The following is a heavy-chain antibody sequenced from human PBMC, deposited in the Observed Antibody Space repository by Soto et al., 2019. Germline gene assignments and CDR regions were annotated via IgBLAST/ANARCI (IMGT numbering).Heavy chain of an antibody. D-gene: IGHD3-22*01. CDR2: IYYTGST. Sequence: SETLSLTCTVSGGSVNTAPYHWSWIRQSPRNGLEWIGNIYYTGSTNYNPSFESRVAISLDTSNNQFSPRLTSLTAADTAVYFCARDHHSYYDTSGYYPYFDFWGQGTLVTVSS. CDR3: ARDHHSYYDTSGYYPYFDF. J-gene: IGHJ4*02. CDR1: GGSVNTAPYH. V-gene: IGHV4-61*01.